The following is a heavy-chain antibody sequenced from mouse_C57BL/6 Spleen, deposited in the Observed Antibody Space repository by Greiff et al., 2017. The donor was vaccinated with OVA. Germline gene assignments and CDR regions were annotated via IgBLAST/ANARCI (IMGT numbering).Heavy chain of an antibody. CDR3: AREWEDYFDY. D-gene: IGHD4-1*01. J-gene: IGHJ2*01. V-gene: IGHV5-17*01. Sequence: EVHLVESGGGLVKPGGSLKLSCAASGFTFSDYGMHWVRQAPEKGLEWVAYISSGSSTIYYADTVKGRFTISRDNAKNTLFLQMTSLRSEDTAMYYCAREWEDYFDYWGQGTTLTVSS. CDR1: GFTFSDYG. CDR2: ISSGSSTI.